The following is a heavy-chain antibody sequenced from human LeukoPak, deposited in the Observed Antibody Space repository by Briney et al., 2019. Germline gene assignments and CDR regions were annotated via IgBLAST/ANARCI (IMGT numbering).Heavy chain of an antibody. CDR1: GYTFTSYY. J-gene: IGHJ3*02. Sequence: ASVKVSCKASGYTFTSYYMHWVRQAPGQGLEWMGIINPSGGSTSYAQKFQGRVTTTRDTSTSTVYMELSSLRSEDTAVYYCARDAVWGDDAFDIWGQGTMVTVSS. CDR2: INPSGGST. CDR3: ARDAVWGDDAFDI. V-gene: IGHV1-46*01. D-gene: IGHD3-16*01.